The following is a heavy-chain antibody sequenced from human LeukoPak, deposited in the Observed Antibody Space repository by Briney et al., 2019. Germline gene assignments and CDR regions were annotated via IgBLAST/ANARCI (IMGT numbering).Heavy chain of an antibody. V-gene: IGHV1-69*04. CDR3: ARHPEVEMATITFTDY. D-gene: IGHD5-24*01. CDR2: IILILGIA. Sequence: ASVKVSCKASGGTFSSYAISWVRQAPGQGLEWMGRIILILGIANYAQKFRGRVTITADKSTSTAYMELSSLRSEDTAVYYCARHPEVEMATITFTDYWGQGTLVTVSS. J-gene: IGHJ4*02. CDR1: GGTFSSYA.